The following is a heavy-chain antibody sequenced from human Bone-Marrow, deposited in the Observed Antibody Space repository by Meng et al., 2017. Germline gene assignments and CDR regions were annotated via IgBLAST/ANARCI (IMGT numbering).Heavy chain of an antibody. CDR3: ASSIATRPVADY. J-gene: IGHJ4*02. Sequence: VQLAESGGGAFQHGGSLRLSCAASGITVSSNYMSWVRQAPGKGLEWVSVIYSGGSTYYADSVKGRFTISRDNSKNTLYLQMNSLRAEDTAVYYCASSIATRPVADYWGQGTLVTVSS. V-gene: IGHV3-66*01. CDR1: GITVSSNY. CDR2: IYSGGST. D-gene: IGHD6-6*01.